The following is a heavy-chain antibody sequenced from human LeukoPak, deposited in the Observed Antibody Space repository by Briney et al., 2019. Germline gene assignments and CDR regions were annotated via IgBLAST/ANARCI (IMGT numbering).Heavy chain of an antibody. D-gene: IGHD6-6*01. CDR2: INPSSGAT. CDR1: GYGFTEYY. V-gene: IGHV1-2*02. CDR3: ARGWQINSSGGFVDP. Sequence: ASLKVPCQASGYGFTEYYVHWIRQAPGQGLEWMGWINPSSGATIYAQKFQGRVTMTRDTFTTTAYMEINSLLSDDTAVYYCARGWQINSSGGFVDPWGQGTLVTVSS. J-gene: IGHJ5*02.